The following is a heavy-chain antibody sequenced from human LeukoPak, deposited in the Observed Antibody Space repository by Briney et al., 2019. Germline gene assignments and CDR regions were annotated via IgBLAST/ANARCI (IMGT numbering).Heavy chain of an antibody. V-gene: IGHV4-61*02. CDR1: GGSISSGSYY. CDR3: ARVPDDILTGYFDY. D-gene: IGHD3-9*01. CDR2: IYTSGST. Sequence: SETLSLTCTVSGGSISSGSYYWSWIRQPAGKGLEWIGRIYTSGSTNYNPSLKSRVTISVDTSKNQFSLKLSSVTAADTAVYYCARVPDDILTGYFDYWGQGTLVTVSS. J-gene: IGHJ4*02.